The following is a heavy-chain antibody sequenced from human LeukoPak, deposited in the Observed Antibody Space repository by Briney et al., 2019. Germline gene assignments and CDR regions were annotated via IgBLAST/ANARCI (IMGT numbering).Heavy chain of an antibody. V-gene: IGHV1-58*02. CDR3: AAGPDYYDSSLDAFDI. J-gene: IGHJ3*02. D-gene: IGHD3-22*01. CDR2: IVVGSGNT. Sequence: SVKVSCKASGFTFSSSAMQGVRQARGQRLEWIGWIVVGSGNTNYAQKFQERVTITRDMSTSTAYMELSSLRSEDTAVYYCAAGPDYYDSSLDAFDIWGQGTMVTVSS. CDR1: GFTFSSSA.